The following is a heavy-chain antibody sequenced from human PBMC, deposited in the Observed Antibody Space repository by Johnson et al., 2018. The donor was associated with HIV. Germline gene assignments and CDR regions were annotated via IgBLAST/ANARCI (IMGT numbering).Heavy chain of an antibody. J-gene: IGHJ3*02. D-gene: IGHD6-13*01. CDR1: GFTFSGSA. Sequence: VQLVESGGGLVQPGGSLKLSCAASGFTFSGSAMHWVRQASGKGLEWVGRIRSKANSYATAYAASVKGRFTISRDDSKNTAYRQMNSLKTEDTAVYYCTRPGYSSSWYGVDAFDIWGQGTMVTVSS. CDR2: IRSKANSYAT. V-gene: IGHV3-73*01. CDR3: TRPGYSSSWYGVDAFDI.